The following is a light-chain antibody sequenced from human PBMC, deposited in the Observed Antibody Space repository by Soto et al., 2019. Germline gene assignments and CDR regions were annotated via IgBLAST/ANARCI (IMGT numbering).Light chain of an antibody. Sequence: IQIPQCISKLRETVGDGDTVNRGASRIISSYLNWYQQKPGKAPKLLIYAASSFQSGVPSRFSGRGSGTDFTLTISSLQPEDCATYYWQQSYSTPRSCAQGTRWIS. J-gene: IGKJ1*01. CDR2: AAS. V-gene: IGKV1-39*01. CDR1: RIISSY. CDR3: QQSYSTPRS.